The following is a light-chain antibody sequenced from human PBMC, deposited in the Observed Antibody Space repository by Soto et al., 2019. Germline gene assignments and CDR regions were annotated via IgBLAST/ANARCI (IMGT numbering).Light chain of an antibody. CDR1: QSVNSR. V-gene: IGKV3-20*01. J-gene: IGKJ5*01. CDR2: GAS. CDR3: QHDGRSPIT. Sequence: EIVFRKSPGTLSLCTGEGATLSCRASQSVNSRLAWYQHKPGQAPRLLISGASSRATGIPDRFSGSGSATDFTLTIIRLEPEDFAMYYCQHDGRSPITFGQGTRMETK.